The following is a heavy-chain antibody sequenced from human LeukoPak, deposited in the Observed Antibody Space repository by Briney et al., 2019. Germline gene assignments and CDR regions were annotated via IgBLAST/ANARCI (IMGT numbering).Heavy chain of an antibody. D-gene: IGHD7-27*01. Sequence: GGSLRLSCAASGFTFSSYGMTWVRQAPGKGLEWVSAISDSGGSTNCADSVKGRFTISRDNSKNTLYLQMNSLRAEDTAVYYCAKDSTGDHWYFDLWGRGTLVTVSS. J-gene: IGHJ2*01. CDR2: ISDSGGST. CDR3: AKDSTGDHWYFDL. CDR1: GFTFSSYG. V-gene: IGHV3-23*01.